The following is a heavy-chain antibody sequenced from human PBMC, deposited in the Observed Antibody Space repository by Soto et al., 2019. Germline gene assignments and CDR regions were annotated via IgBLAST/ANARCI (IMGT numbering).Heavy chain of an antibody. CDR2: IRSKANDYAT. Sequence: VQLVESGGGLVQPGGSLKLSCAASGFTFSDSAMYWVRQASGKGLEWVGRIRSKANDYATAYAASVKGRFTVSRDDSRNTAYLQMNSLKTEDTAVYYCTRHEDDILPFDHWGQGIRVTVSS. CDR3: TRHEDDILPFDH. CDR1: GFTFSDSA. J-gene: IGHJ4*02. V-gene: IGHV3-73*02. D-gene: IGHD2-8*01.